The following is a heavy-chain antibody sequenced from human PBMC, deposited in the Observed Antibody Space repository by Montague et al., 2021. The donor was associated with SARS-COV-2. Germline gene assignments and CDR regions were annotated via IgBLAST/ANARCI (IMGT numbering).Heavy chain of an antibody. CDR3: AVNSNYYYYYGMDV. D-gene: IGHD4-11*01. CDR2: IYHSGST. CDR1: GFTFSDYY. Sequence: LRLSCAASGFTFSDYYMGWIRQPPGKGLEWIGSIYHSGSTYYNPSLKSRVTISVDTSKNQFSLKLSSVTAADTAVYYCAVNSNYYYYYGMDVWGQGTTVTVSS. V-gene: IGHV4-38-2*01. J-gene: IGHJ6*02.